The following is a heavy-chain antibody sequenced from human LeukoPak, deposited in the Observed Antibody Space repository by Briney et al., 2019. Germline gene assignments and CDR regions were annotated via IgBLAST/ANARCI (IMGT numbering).Heavy chain of an antibody. CDR3: ARPRGPRRDWNDMVY. J-gene: IGHJ4*02. CDR1: GYTFTGYY. Sequence: APVKVSCKASGYTFTGYYMHWVRQAPGQGLEWMGWINPNSGGTNYAQNFQGRVTMTRDTSISTAYMELSRLRSDDTAVYYCARPRGPRRDWNDMVYWGQGTLVTVPS. V-gene: IGHV1-2*02. D-gene: IGHD1-1*01. CDR2: INPNSGGT.